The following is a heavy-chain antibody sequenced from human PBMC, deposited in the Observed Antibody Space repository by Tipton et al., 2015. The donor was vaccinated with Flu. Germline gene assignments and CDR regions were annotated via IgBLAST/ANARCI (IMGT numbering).Heavy chain of an antibody. D-gene: IGHD4-23*01. CDR3: AKDNQLRTLTDNWFDP. CDR2: MNPDGSQK. CDR1: GFTFNNFW. V-gene: IGHV3-7*04. J-gene: IGHJ5*02. Sequence: SLRLSCAASGFTFNNFWMHWLRQAPGKGLEWVANMNPDGSQKYYVDSVRGRFTISRDNARNSLYLQMNSLRAEDTAVYYCAKDNQLRTLTDNWFDPWGQGTLVTVSS.